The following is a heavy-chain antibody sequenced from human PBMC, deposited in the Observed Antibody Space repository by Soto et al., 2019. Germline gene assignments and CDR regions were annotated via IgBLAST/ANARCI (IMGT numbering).Heavy chain of an antibody. CDR3: AREYAQLAPSVYYYGMDV. Sequence: PGGSLRLSCAASGFTFSSYAMSWVRQAPGKGLEWVSAISGSGGSTYYADSVKGRFTISRDNSKNTLYLQMNSLRAEDTAVYYCAREYAQLAPSVYYYGMDVWGQGTTVTVSS. CDR2: ISGSGGST. CDR1: GFTFSSYA. V-gene: IGHV3-23*01. D-gene: IGHD6-6*01. J-gene: IGHJ6*02.